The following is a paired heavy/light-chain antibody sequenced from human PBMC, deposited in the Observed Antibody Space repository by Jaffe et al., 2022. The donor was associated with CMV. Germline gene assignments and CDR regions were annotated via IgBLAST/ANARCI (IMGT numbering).Light chain of an antibody. J-gene: IGKJ1*01. V-gene: IGKV3-15*01. CDR3: QQYDAWGT. Sequence: EIVVTQSPATLSVSPGERATLSCRASRSVGINLAWYQQKAGQTPRLLIYGVSIRAPGIPARFSGSGSGTDFSLTIDSLQSEDFAVYFCQQYDAWGTFGQGTKVEN. CDR1: RSVGIN. CDR2: GVS.
Heavy chain of an antibody. D-gene: IGHD3-10*01. CDR3: GSRQGGLYYFDY. Sequence: EVQLVQSGTEVKKPGESLKISCKGSGYIFRTYWIGWVRQMPGKGLEWMGIIYPGDSDTRYSPSFQDQVTISADKSSNTVYLQWTSLKPSDTATYYCGSRQGGLYYFDYWGQGTQVTVSS. CDR1: GYIFRTYW. CDR2: IYPGDSDT. V-gene: IGHV5-51*01. J-gene: IGHJ4*02.